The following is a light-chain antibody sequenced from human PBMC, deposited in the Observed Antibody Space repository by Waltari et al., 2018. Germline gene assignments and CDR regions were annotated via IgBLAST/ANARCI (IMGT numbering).Light chain of an antibody. CDR1: QSVFYRSDNKNY. J-gene: IGKJ1*01. CDR3: QQYYRSRT. CDR2: WAS. V-gene: IGKV4-1*01. Sequence: DIVMTQSQDSLAVFLGERATIDCKSSQSVFYRSDNKNYLAWYQHKPGQPPKLLFYWASTRESGVPDRFSASGAGTDFTLTINNLQAEDVAVYYCQQYYRSRTFGQGTKVEIK.